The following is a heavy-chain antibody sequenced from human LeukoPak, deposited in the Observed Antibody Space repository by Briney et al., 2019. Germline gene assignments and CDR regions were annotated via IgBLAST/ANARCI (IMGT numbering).Heavy chain of an antibody. CDR2: IYYSRST. V-gene: IGHV4-39*07. CDR1: GGSLSSGSYY. J-gene: IGHJ4*02. Sequence: SETLSLTCTVSGGSLSSGSYYWGWIRQPPGKGLEWIGTIYYSRSTYHNPSLKRRVSMSVDTSENQFSLKLNSVTAADTAVYYCARDKGEEWLINWGQGTLVTVSS. CDR3: ARDKGEEWLIN. D-gene: IGHD6-19*01.